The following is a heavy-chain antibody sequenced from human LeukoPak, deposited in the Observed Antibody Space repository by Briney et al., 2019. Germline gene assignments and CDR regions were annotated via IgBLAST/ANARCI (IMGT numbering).Heavy chain of an antibody. Sequence: PGGSLRLSCAASAFTFSSYGMHWVRQAPGKGLDWVALISYDGINKYYADSVKGRFTISRDNSKNTLYPHTNSLRAEDTAVYYCAKTQGRYCSSTSCYSAGHAFDIWGQGTMVTVSS. D-gene: IGHD2-2*01. CDR1: AFTFSSYG. CDR3: AKTQGRYCSSTSCYSAGHAFDI. V-gene: IGHV3-30*18. J-gene: IGHJ3*02. CDR2: ISYDGINK.